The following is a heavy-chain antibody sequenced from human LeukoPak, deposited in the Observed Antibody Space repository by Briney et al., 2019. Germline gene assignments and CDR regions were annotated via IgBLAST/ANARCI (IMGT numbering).Heavy chain of an antibody. D-gene: IGHD3-10*01. J-gene: IGHJ4*02. CDR3: ARDSAVRGVLGL. Sequence: SETLSLTCTISGGSIGSYFWNWIRQAPGEGLEWIRYVYYSGSTDYHPSLTSRATISIDTSNNHFSLTLSSVTAADTAVYYCARDSAVRGVLGLWGQGTLVTVSS. CDR1: GGSIGSYF. V-gene: IGHV4-59*01. CDR2: VYYSGST.